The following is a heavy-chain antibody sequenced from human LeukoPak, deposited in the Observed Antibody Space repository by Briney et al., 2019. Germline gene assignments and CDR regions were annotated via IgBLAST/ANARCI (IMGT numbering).Heavy chain of an antibody. V-gene: IGHV4-34*01. CDR2: INHSGST. J-gene: IGHJ3*02. CDR1: GGSFSGYY. D-gene: IGHD3-22*01. Sequence: SETLSLTCAVYGGSFSGYYWSWIRQPPGKGLEWIGEINHSGSTNYNPSLKSRVTISVDTSKNQFSLKLSSVTAADTAVYYCARGRRELTYYYDSSGYHITWYAFDIWGQGTMVTVSS. CDR3: ARGRRELTYYYDSSGYHITWYAFDI.